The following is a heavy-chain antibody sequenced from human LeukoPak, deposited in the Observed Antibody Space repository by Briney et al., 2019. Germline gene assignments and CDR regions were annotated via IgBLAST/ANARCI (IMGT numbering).Heavy chain of an antibody. V-gene: IGHV1-46*01. Sequence: ASVKVSCTASGYTFPSYFMHWVRQAPGQGLEWMGIINPTGGSTTYAQKFQGRVTMTRDTSTSTVYMELSSLRSDDTAVYYCARKAARRFDYWGQGTLVTASS. J-gene: IGHJ4*02. CDR2: INPTGGST. CDR3: ARKAARRFDY. CDR1: GYTFPSYF. D-gene: IGHD6-6*01.